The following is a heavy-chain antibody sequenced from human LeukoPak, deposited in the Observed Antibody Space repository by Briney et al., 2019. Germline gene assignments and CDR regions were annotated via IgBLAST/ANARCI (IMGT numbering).Heavy chain of an antibody. Sequence: SETLSLTCTVSGGSISSSSYYWGWIRQPPGKGLEWIGSIYYSGITYYNPALKSRVILSVETSKNQLSINQSSATAADTPLYYSAGSTYDNWFDPCGQATLVTVSS. V-gene: IGHV4-39*01. D-gene: IGHD2-8*01. CDR3: AGSTYDNWFDP. CDR1: GGSISSSSYY. CDR2: IYYSGIT. J-gene: IGHJ5*02.